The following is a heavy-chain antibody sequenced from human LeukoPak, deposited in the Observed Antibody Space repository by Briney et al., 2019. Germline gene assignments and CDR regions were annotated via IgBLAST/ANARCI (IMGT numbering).Heavy chain of an antibody. D-gene: IGHD5-24*01. V-gene: IGHV4-39*01. CDR3: ARYEEEDGQNAKTVDY. J-gene: IGHJ4*02. CDR2: IHFTINT. Sequence: SETPSLTCTVSGGSISSNNYWGWIRQPPGMGLEWIGSIHFTINTYYNPSLKSRLTISIDTSKNQFSLRLRSVTAADTAVYYCARYEEEDGQNAKTVDYWGQGTLVTVSS. CDR1: GGSISSNNY.